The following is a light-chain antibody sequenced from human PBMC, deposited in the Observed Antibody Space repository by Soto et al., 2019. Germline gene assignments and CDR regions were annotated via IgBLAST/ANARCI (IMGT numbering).Light chain of an antibody. J-gene: IGKJ4*01. Sequence: EIVLTQSPATLSLSPGERATLSCRASQSVSSYLAWYQQKPGQAPRLLIDDASNKATGIAARFSGSGSGTDFTLTISSLDPEVFAVYYCQQRSNWLTFGGGTKVEIK. CDR3: QQRSNWLT. V-gene: IGKV3-11*01. CDR2: DAS. CDR1: QSVSSY.